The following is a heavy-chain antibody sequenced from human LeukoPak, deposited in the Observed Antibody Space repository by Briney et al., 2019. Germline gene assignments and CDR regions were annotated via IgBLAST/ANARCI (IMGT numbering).Heavy chain of an antibody. D-gene: IGHD3-10*01. V-gene: IGHV3-23*01. Sequence: GGSLRLSCAATGFTFNKYGMSWVRQAPGKGLEWVSGISGSGSNTYYAESVKDRLIISRDSTKNTLFLQVNNLRVEDTAVYYCAKYVFSYGAGSYLAHWGRGTLVSVSS. J-gene: IGHJ4*02. CDR2: ISGSGSNT. CDR3: AKYVFSYGAGSYLAH. CDR1: GFTFNKYG.